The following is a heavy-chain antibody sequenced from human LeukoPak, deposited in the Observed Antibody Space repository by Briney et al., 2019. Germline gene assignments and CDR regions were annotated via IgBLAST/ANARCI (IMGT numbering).Heavy chain of an antibody. V-gene: IGHV3-48*01. J-gene: IGHJ4*02. CDR3: AKGYGSGSYNIDY. Sequence: GGSLRLSCAASGFTFNSYSMNWVRQAPGKGLEWVSFITSSSSIIYYADSVKGRFTISRDNAKNSLYLQMNSLRVEDTAAFYCAKGYGSGSYNIDYWGQGTLVTVSS. CDR1: GFTFNSYS. D-gene: IGHD3-10*01. CDR2: ITSSSSII.